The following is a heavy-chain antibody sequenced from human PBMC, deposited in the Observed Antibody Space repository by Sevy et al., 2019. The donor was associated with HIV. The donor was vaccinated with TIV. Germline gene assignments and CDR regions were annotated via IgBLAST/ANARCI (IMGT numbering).Heavy chain of an antibody. CDR3: ARGAMVQGDDY. Sequence: GGSLRLSCAASGFTFSSYSMNWVRQAPGKGLEWVSYISSSSSTIYYADSVKGRFTISRDNAKNSLYLQMNSRRAEETAVYYCARGAMVQGDDYWGQGTLVTVSS. V-gene: IGHV3-48*01. J-gene: IGHJ4*02. D-gene: IGHD3-10*01. CDR2: ISSSSSTI. CDR1: GFTFSSYS.